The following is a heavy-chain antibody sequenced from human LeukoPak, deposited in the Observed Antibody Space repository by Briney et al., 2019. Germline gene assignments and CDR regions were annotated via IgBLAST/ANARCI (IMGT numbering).Heavy chain of an antibody. CDR2: ISYDGSNK. D-gene: IGHD3-3*01. V-gene: IGHV3-30-3*01. CDR1: GFTFSSYA. J-gene: IGHJ6*02. CDR3: ARDSMDFWSGYYYYYYGMDV. Sequence: RGSLRLSCAASGFTFSSYAMHWVRQAPGKGLEWVAVISYDGSNKYYADSVKGRFTISRDNSKNTLYLQMNSLRAEDTAVYYCARDSMDFWSGYYYYYYGMDVWGQGTTVTVSS.